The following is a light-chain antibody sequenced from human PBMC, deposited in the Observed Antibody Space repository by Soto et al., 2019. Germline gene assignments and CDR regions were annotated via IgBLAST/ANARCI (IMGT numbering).Light chain of an antibody. Sequence: IQMTQSPSTLSGSVGDRVTISCRASQTISSWFASYQQKPRKAPKLLIYKASTLKSGVPSRFSGSGSGTEFTLTISSLQPDDFATYYCQHYNSYSEAFGQGTKVDIK. CDR3: QHYNSYSEA. V-gene: IGKV1-5*03. J-gene: IGKJ1*01. CDR1: QTISSW. CDR2: KAS.